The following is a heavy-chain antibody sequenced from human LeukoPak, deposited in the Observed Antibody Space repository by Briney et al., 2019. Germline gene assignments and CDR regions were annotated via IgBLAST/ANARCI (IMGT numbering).Heavy chain of an antibody. J-gene: IGHJ4*02. D-gene: IGHD5-24*01. CDR3: AKERVLRDGYNAMGGSTPADY. V-gene: IGHV3-30*18. Sequence: GGSPRLSCAASGFTFSSYGMHWVRQAPGKGLEWVAVISYDGSNKYYADSVKGRFTISRDNSKNTLYLQMNSLRAEDTAVYYCAKERVLRDGYNAMGGSTPADYWGQGTLVTVSS. CDR2: ISYDGSNK. CDR1: GFTFSSYG.